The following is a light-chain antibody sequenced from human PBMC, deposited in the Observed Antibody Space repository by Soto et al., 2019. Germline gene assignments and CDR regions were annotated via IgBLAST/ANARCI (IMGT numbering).Light chain of an antibody. J-gene: IGLJ1*01. Sequence: QSVLIQPPSVSGSPGQSVTISCTGSSSDAGGYNYVSWYQQRPGKAPKLMIYEVSNRPSGVSNRFSGSKSGNTASLTISGLQAEDEADYYCSSYTSSSTPCVFGTGTKVTVL. CDR2: EVS. V-gene: IGLV2-14*01. CDR1: SSDAGGYNY. CDR3: SSYTSSSTPCV.